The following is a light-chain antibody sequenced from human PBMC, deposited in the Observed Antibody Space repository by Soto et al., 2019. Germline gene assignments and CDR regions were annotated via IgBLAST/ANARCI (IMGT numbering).Light chain of an antibody. CDR3: CSSAGNRIFV. CDR1: SSDVGDYDL. V-gene: IGLV2-23*01. CDR2: EDL. Sequence: QSALTQPASVSGSPGQSITISCIGTSSDVGDYDLVSWYQQHPGTAPRLIIYEDLRRPSGVDSRFSGSKSGNTASLTISGLRAEDAGNYHCCSSAGNRIFVFGGGTKLTVL. J-gene: IGLJ3*02.